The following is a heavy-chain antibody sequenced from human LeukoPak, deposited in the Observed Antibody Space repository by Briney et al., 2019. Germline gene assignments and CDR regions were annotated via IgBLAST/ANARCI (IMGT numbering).Heavy chain of an antibody. CDR2: ISAYNGNT. Sequence: ASVKVSCKASGYTFTSYGISWVRQAPGQGLEWMGWISAYNGNTNYAQKLQGRVTMTTDTSTSTAYMELRSLRSDDTAVYYCARERSSTNGVDAFDIWGQGTMVTVSS. V-gene: IGHV1-18*01. D-gene: IGHD2-8*01. J-gene: IGHJ3*02. CDR3: ARERSSTNGVDAFDI. CDR1: GYTFTSYG.